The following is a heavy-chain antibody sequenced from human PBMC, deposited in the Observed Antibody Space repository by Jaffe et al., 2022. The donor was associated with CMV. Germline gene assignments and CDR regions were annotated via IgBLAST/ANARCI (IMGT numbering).Heavy chain of an antibody. CDR1: GFTFSSYG. Sequence: QVQLVESGGGVVQPGRSLRLSCAASGFTFSSYGMHWVRQAPGKGLEWVAVIWYDGSNKYYADSVKGRFTISRDNSKNTLYLQMNSLRAEDTAVYYCARDGAGYFDFTHNWFDPWGQGTLVTVSS. CDR2: IWYDGSNK. CDR3: ARDGAGYFDFTHNWFDP. J-gene: IGHJ5*02. V-gene: IGHV3-33*01. D-gene: IGHD3-9*01.